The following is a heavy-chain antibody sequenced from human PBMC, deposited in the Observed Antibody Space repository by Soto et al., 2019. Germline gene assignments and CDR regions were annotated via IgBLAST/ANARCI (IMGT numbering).Heavy chain of an antibody. CDR1: GFSLSTTGVG. CDR3: AHIPNYYQYNWFDP. CDR2: IYWDDDK. J-gene: IGHJ5*02. D-gene: IGHD3-10*01. V-gene: IGHV2-5*02. Sequence: QITLKESGPTLVKPTQTLTLTCTFSGFSLSTTGVGVGWIRQPPGKALECLALIYWDDDKRYSPSLKSRLTIXXXTXQNQVVLTMTNMDPVDTATYYCAHIPNYYQYNWFDPWGQGTLVTVSS.